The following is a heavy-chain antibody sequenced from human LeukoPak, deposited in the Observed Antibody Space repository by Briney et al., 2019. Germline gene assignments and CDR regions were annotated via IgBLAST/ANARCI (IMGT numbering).Heavy chain of an antibody. D-gene: IGHD3-9*01. Sequence: GGSLRLSCAASGFIFSSWWMIWFRRLPGKGLVSVSHINTYGSDILYADSVKGRFTISRDNANNTLYLQMNSLRPEDTGVYYCTTFGIDWSLSYWGQGALVTVSS. J-gene: IGHJ4*02. V-gene: IGHV3-74*01. CDR1: GFIFSSWW. CDR2: INTYGSDI. CDR3: TTFGIDWSLSY.